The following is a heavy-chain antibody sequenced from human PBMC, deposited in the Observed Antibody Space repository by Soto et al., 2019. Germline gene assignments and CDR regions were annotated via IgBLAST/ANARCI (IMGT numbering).Heavy chain of an antibody. J-gene: IGHJ4*02. D-gene: IGHD1-26*01. CDR3: ANMAGGAIGY. V-gene: IGHV4-59*01. Sequence: QVQLQESGPGLVKPSETLSLTCTVSGGSISSYYWSWIRQPPGEGLEWIGYIHYSGSSSYIPSLSSRVTISVDSSKTQFSLKLSSVTAADTAVYYCANMAGGAIGYWGQGSLVTVSS. CDR1: GGSISSYY. CDR2: IHYSGSS.